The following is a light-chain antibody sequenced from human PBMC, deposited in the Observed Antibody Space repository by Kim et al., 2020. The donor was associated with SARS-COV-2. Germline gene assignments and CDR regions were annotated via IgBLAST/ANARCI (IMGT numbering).Light chain of an antibody. J-gene: IGLJ1*01. CDR1: STDGGGYDF. CDR2: DVS. CDR3: SSYTISSTYV. V-gene: IGLV2-14*03. Sequence: QSITISCTGTSTDGGGYDFVSWYQHHPGKAPKLMIYDVSKRPSGVSNRFSGSKSGNTASLTISGLQAEDEADYYCSSYTISSTYVFGTGTKVNVL.